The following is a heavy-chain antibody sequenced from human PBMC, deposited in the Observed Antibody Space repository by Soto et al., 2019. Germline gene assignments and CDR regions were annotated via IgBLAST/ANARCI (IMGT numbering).Heavy chain of an antibody. Sequence: GGSLRLSCAAYGFTFSGSAMHWVRQASGKGLEWVGRIRNKANNYATAYGASVKGRFIISRDESKNTAYLQMNSLKMEDTAVYYCIASVDDTFLDHWPQGSLVTVSS. CDR3: IASVDDTFLDH. J-gene: IGHJ4*02. V-gene: IGHV3-73*01. CDR1: GFTFSGSA. D-gene: IGHD3-3*02. CDR2: IRNKANNYAT.